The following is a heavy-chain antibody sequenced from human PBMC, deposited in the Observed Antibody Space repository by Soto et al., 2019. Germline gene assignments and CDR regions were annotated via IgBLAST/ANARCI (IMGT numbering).Heavy chain of an antibody. Sequence: SVKVSCKASGGTFSSYAISWVRQAPGQGLEWMGGIIPILGTANYAQKFQGRVTITADKSTSTAYMELSSLRSEDTAVYYVVVVAANQDYWGQGTLVTVSS. CDR2: IIPILGTA. V-gene: IGHV1-69*10. D-gene: IGHD2-15*01. J-gene: IGHJ4*02. CDR3: VVVAANQDY. CDR1: GGTFSSYA.